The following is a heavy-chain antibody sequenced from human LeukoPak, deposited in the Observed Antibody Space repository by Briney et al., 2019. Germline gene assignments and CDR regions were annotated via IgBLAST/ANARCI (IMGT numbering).Heavy chain of an antibody. CDR3: AKILTDSAPDY. CDR1: DGSFSGYY. V-gene: IGHV4-34*01. Sequence: PSETLSLTCAVYDGSFSGYYWSWIRQPPGKGLEWIGEINHSGSTNYNPSLKSRVTISVDTSKNQFSLRLNSVTAADTAVYYCAKILTDSAPDYWGQGTQVTVSS. J-gene: IGHJ4*02. D-gene: IGHD2-15*01. CDR2: INHSGST.